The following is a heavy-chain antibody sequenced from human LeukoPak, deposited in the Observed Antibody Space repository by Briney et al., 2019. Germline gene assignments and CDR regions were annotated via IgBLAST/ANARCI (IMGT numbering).Heavy chain of an antibody. Sequence: PERPLILCCAASGFTFSSYCMHWVRQAPGKGLVWVSRINSYGSSTSYADSVKGRFTISRDNAKNTLYLQMNSLRAEDTAVYYCAREGGSGIYYYYYGMDVWGQGTTVTVSS. CDR1: GFTFSSYC. CDR3: AREGGSGIYYYYYGMDV. D-gene: IGHD3-10*01. J-gene: IGHJ6*02. CDR2: INSYGSST. V-gene: IGHV3-74*01.